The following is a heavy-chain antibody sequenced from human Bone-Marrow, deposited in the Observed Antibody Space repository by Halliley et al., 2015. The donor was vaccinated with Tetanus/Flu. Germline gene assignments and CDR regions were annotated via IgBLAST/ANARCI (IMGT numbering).Heavy chain of an antibody. CDR2: LSGSGSTI. J-gene: IGHJ6*02. V-gene: IGHV3-48*03. D-gene: IGHD2-21*01. CDR3: ARVPQATVFSYSGLDV. Sequence: SYLSGSGSTIFYAASVKGRFTISRDNAKTPLHLQMNSLRAEDTAVYYCARVPQATVFSYSGLDVWGQGTTVSVSS.